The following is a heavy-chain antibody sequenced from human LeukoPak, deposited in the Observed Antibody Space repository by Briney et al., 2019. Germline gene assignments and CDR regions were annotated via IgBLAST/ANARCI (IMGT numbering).Heavy chain of an antibody. CDR2: IIPILGIA. Sequence: SVKVSCKASGGTFSSYTISWVRQAPGQGLEWMGRIIPILGIANYAQKFQGRVTITADKSTSPAYMELSSLRSEDTAVYYCARAELRLTGYYYMDVWGKGTTVTVSS. CDR3: ARAELRLTGYYYMDV. D-gene: IGHD1-7*01. J-gene: IGHJ6*03. V-gene: IGHV1-69*02. CDR1: GGTFSSYT.